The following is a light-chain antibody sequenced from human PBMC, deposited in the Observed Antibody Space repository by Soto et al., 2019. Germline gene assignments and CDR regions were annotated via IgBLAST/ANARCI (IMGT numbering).Light chain of an antibody. CDR1: QSLSSRN. CDR2: GVS. Sequence: ELVLTQAPGTLSLFPGERATLSFRTSQSLSSRNLAWYQQKHGQAPRPLIYGVSSRATGIPDRFSGSGSGTDFNLTISRLETEDFAVYYCQQYGSSPRTFGQGTKVDIK. V-gene: IGKV3-20*01. J-gene: IGKJ1*01. CDR3: QQYGSSPRT.